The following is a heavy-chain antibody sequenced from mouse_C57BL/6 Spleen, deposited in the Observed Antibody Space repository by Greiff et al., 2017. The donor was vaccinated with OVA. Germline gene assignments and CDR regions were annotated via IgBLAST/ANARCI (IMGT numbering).Heavy chain of an antibody. V-gene: IGHV5-6*01. CDR2: ISSGGSYT. CDR1: GFTFSSYG. CDR3: ARLGLGGYFDY. D-gene: IGHD1-1*02. Sequence: EVQLVESGGDLVKPGGSLKLSCAASGFTFSSYGMSWVRQTPDKRLEWVATISSGGSYTYYPDSVKGRFTISRDNAKNTLYLQMSSLKSEDTAMYYCARLGLGGYFDYWGQGTTLTVSS. J-gene: IGHJ2*01.